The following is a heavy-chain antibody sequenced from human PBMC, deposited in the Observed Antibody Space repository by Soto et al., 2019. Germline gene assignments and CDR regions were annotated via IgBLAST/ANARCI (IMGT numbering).Heavy chain of an antibody. Sequence: QVQLVQSGAEVKKPGSSVKVSCKASGGTFSSYAISWVRQAPGQGLEWMGGIIPIFGTANYAQKFQGRVTITADKSTSTAYMELSSLRSEDTAVYYCARDRSDFWSGYNSGDDAFDIWGQGTMVTVSS. CDR1: GGTFSSYA. CDR2: IIPIFGTA. J-gene: IGHJ3*02. D-gene: IGHD3-3*01. CDR3: ARDRSDFWSGYNSGDDAFDI. V-gene: IGHV1-69*06.